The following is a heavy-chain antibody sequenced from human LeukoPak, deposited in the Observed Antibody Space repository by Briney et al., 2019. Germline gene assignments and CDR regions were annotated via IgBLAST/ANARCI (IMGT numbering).Heavy chain of an antibody. D-gene: IGHD5-12*01. Sequence: SETLSLTCAVYGGSFSGYYWSWIRKPPGKGLEWNGEINHSGSTNYNPSLKSRVTISVDTSKNQFSLKLSSVTAADTAVYYCARGLPRGYSGYGWGFDPWGQGTLVTVSS. CDR2: INHSGST. J-gene: IGHJ5*02. V-gene: IGHV4-34*01. CDR3: ARGLPRGYSGYGWGFDP. CDR1: GGSFSGYY.